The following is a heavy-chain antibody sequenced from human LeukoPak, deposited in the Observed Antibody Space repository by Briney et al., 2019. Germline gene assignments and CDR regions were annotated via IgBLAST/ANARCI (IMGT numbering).Heavy chain of an antibody. CDR3: ASVGGDN. J-gene: IGHJ4*02. Sequence: SETLSLTCTVSGGSVSRYYWSWIRQPPGKGLEWIGYIYYTGSTNYNPSLKSRVTISVDTSKNQFSLNLNSVTAADTAVYYCASVGGDNWGQGTLVTVSS. CDR1: GGSVSRYY. V-gene: IGHV4-59*08. CDR2: IYYTGST. D-gene: IGHD1-26*01.